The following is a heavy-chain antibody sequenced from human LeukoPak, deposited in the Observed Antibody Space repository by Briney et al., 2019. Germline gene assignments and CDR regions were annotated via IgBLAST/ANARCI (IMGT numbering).Heavy chain of an antibody. D-gene: IGHD6-19*01. J-gene: IGHJ4*02. V-gene: IGHV3-23*01. CDR1: GFTFSSFE. Sequence: PGGSLRLSCAASGFTFSSFEMNLVRQTPGKGLEWVSSISYSGDTTDYADSVKGRLIISRDNSKNTLGLQMNSLRDEDTAISYCARGTLAGYFLGYWGRGTLVTVSS. CDR2: ISYSGDTT. CDR3: ARGTLAGYFLGY.